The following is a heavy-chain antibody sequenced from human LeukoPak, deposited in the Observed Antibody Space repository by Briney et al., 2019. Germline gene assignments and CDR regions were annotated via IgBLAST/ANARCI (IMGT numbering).Heavy chain of an antibody. V-gene: IGHV3-30*02. CDR1: GFTFSSYG. CDR2: IRYDGSNK. D-gene: IGHD5-12*01. J-gene: IGHJ4*02. CDR3: AKFVATIGLDY. Sequence: GGSLRLSCAASGFTFSSYGMHWVRQAPGKGLEWVAFIRYDGSNKYYADSVKGRFTISRDNSKNTLYLQMNSLRAEDTAVYYCAKFVATIGLDYWGQGPLVTVSS.